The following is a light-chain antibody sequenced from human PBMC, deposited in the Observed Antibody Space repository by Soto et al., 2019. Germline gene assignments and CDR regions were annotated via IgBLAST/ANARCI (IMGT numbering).Light chain of an antibody. CDR3: QHYNSYSEA. V-gene: IGKV1-5*03. Sequence: DILMTQSPATLSVSVGDRATLSCRASQTISSWLAWYQQKPGKAPKLLIYKASTLKSGVPSRFSGSGSGTEFTLTISSLQPDDFATYYCQHYNSYSEAFGQGTKVDIK. CDR2: KAS. J-gene: IGKJ1*01. CDR1: QTISSW.